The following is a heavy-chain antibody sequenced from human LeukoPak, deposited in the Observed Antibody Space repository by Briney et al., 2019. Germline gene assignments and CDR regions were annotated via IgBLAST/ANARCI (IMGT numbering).Heavy chain of an antibody. V-gene: IGHV4-59*01. CDR3: ARDRELGV. D-gene: IGHD1-26*01. Sequence: ETLSLTCTVSGGSISIFYWSWIRQSPGKGLEWIGYIYDSVNANYNPSLKSRVTISVDMSKNQFSLKLNSVTAADTAIYYCARDRELGVWGQGTTVTVSS. CDR2: IYDSVNA. J-gene: IGHJ6*02. CDR1: GGSISIFY.